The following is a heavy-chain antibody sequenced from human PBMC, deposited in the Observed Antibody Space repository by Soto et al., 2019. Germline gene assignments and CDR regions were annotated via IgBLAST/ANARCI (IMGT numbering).Heavy chain of an antibody. V-gene: IGHV2-5*02. CDR2: IYWDDDK. D-gene: IGHD2-2*01. CDR3: AHRDEQLLFDY. J-gene: IGHJ4*02. Sequence: QITLKESGPTLVKPTQTLTLTCTFSGFSLSTSGVGVGWIRQPPGKALEWLALIYWDDDKRYSPSLKSRLTITKDTSKSQVVLTMTNMDPVDTDTYYCAHRDEQLLFDYWGQGTLVTVSS. CDR1: GFSLSTSGVG.